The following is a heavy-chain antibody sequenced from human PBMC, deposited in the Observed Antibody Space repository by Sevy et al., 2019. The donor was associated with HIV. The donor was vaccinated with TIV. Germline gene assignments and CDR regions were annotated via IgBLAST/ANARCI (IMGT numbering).Heavy chain of an antibody. CDR3: ARGRWSGYYPFDY. Sequence: ASVKVSCKASGYTFTGYYMHWVRQAPGQGLEWMGWINPNSGGTHYAQKFQGRVTMTRDTSISTGYMEVSRLRSDDTAVYYCARGRWSGYYPFDYWGQGTLVTVSS. CDR1: GYTFTGYY. D-gene: IGHD3-3*01. J-gene: IGHJ4*02. CDR2: INPNSGGT. V-gene: IGHV1-2*02.